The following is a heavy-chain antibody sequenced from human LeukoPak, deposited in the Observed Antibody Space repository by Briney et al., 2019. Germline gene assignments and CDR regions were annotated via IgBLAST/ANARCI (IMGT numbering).Heavy chain of an antibody. J-gene: IGHJ5*02. CDR1: GGSISSSSYY. CDR2: IYYSGST. CDR3: ARHGTMIVVVTTNWFDP. V-gene: IGHV4-39*01. D-gene: IGHD3-22*01. Sequence: SETLSLTCTVSGGSISSSSYYWGWIRQPPGKGLEWIGSIYYSGSTYYNPSLKSRVTISVDTSKNQFSLKLSSVTAADTAVYYCARHGTMIVVVTTNWFDPWGQGTLVTVSS.